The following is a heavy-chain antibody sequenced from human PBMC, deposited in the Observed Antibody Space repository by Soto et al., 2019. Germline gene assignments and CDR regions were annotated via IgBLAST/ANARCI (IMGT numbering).Heavy chain of an antibody. CDR1: GGSFSGYY. CDR3: ARRTGYSSGWLPSAFDI. CDR2: IYYSGST. J-gene: IGHJ3*02. D-gene: IGHD6-19*01. V-gene: IGHV4-34*01. Sequence: PSETLSLTCAVYGGSFSGYYWSWIRQPPGKGLEWIGEIYYSGSTNYNPSLKSRVTISVDTSKNQFSLKLSSVTAADTAVYYCARRTGYSSGWLPSAFDIWGQGTMVTVSS.